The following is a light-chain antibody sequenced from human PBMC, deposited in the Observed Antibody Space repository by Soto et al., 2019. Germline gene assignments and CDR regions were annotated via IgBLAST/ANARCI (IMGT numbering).Light chain of an antibody. CDR3: QQYDNLPLMYI. J-gene: IGKJ2*01. CDR1: QDISNY. V-gene: IGKV1-33*01. CDR2: DAS. Sequence: DIQMTQSPSSLSASVGDRVTITCQASQDISNYLNWYQQKPGKAPKLLIYDASNLETGVPSRFSGSGSGTDFTFTISSLQPEDIATYYCQQYDNLPLMYIFGQGTKLEIK.